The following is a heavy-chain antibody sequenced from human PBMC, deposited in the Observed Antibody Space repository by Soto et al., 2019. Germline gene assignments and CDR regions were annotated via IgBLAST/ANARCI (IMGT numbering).Heavy chain of an antibody. V-gene: IGHV1-69*13. CDR2: IIPIFGTA. Sequence: SVKVSCKASGGTFSSYAISWVRQAPGQGLEWMGGIIPIFGTANYAQKFQGRVMITADESTSTAYMELSSLRSEDTAVYYCARPRPISYSSSSRGGHYYYYYGMDVWGQGTTVTVSS. CDR3: ARPRPISYSSSSRGGHYYYYYGMDV. D-gene: IGHD6-6*01. CDR1: GGTFSSYA. J-gene: IGHJ6*02.